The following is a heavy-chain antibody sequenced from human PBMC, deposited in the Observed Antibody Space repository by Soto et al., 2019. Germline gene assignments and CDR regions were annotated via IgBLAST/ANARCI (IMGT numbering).Heavy chain of an antibody. V-gene: IGHV3-48*03. CDR3: ASLYYYDSSGYYSEYNWFGP. Sequence: PGGSLRLSCAASGFTFSSYEMDWVRQAPGKGLEWVSYISSSGSTIYYADSVKGRFTISRDNAKNSLYLQMNSLRAEDTAVYYCASLYYYDSSGYYSEYNWFGPWGQGTLVTVSS. J-gene: IGHJ5*02. D-gene: IGHD3-22*01. CDR1: GFTFSSYE. CDR2: ISSSGSTI.